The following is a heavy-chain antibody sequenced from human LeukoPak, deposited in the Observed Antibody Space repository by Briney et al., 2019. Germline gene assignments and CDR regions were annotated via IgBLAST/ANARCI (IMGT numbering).Heavy chain of an antibody. CDR1: GFIFCNYG. D-gene: IGHD1-1*01. V-gene: IGHV3-33*01. CDR2: IWYDGSNK. J-gene: IGHJ4*02. CDR3: ARDAGRQSTTWYTDY. Sequence: GGSLTLSCAAWGFIFCNYGMNWLRQAPGKALEGVASIWYDGSNKNYADSEKGRFTISRDNSKNTMYLQMNSLRAEDTAGYYCARDAGRQSTTWYTDYWGQGTLVTVSS.